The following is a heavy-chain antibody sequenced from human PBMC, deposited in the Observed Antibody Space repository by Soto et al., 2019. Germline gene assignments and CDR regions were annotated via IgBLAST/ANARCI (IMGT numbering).Heavy chain of an antibody. Sequence: VESLKISCRTSGYKFTSYWIAWVRQMPGKGLEWMGIIFPSDSDTRYSPSFQGQVTISADRSTSTVFLQWASLKASDTAVYFCARKDKSGYFNWFDTWGQGTLVTVSS. CDR1: GYKFTSYW. D-gene: IGHD3-22*01. CDR2: IFPSDSDT. V-gene: IGHV5-51*01. J-gene: IGHJ5*02. CDR3: ARKDKSGYFNWFDT.